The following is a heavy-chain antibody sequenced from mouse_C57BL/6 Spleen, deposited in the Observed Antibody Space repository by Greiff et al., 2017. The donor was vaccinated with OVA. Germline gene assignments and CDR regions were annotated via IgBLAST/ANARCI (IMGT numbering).Heavy chain of an antibody. CDR3: ARPELLRYNYAMDY. D-gene: IGHD1-1*01. J-gene: IGHJ4*01. CDR1: GFTFSDYG. Sequence: EVKVVESGGGLVKPGGSLKLSCAASGFTFSDYGMHWVRQAPEKGLEWVAYISSGSSTIYYADTVKGRFTISRDNAKNTLFLQMTSLRSEDTAMYYCARPELLRYNYAMDYWGQGTSVTVSS. V-gene: IGHV5-17*01. CDR2: ISSGSSTI.